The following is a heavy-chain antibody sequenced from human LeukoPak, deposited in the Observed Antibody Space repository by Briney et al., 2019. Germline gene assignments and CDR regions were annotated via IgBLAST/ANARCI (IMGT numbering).Heavy chain of an antibody. V-gene: IGHV3-7*01. CDR3: ARSAR. J-gene: IGHJ4*02. Sequence: GGSLRLSCAAAGFTSGTSWMSWVRQAPGKWLEWVANINLDGSAQYYLYTVKGRFTISRDNAKSSLYLQLYSLRAEDTAVYYCARSARWGQGTLVTVSS. CDR2: INLDGSAQ. CDR1: GFTSGTSW.